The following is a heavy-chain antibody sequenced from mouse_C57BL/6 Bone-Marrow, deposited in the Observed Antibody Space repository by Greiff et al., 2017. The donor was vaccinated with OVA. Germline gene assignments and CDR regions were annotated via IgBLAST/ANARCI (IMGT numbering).Heavy chain of an antibody. V-gene: IGHV14-4*01. Sequence: EVQLQQSGAELVRPGASVKLSCTASGFNIKDDYMHWVKQRPEQGLEWIGWIDPENGDTEYASKFQGKATITADTSSNTAYLQLSSLTSEDTAVYYCTPAYGSSYWYCDVWGTGTTVTVSS. CDR3: TPAYGSSYWYCDV. CDR2: IDPENGDT. J-gene: IGHJ1*03. D-gene: IGHD1-1*01. CDR1: GFNIKDDY.